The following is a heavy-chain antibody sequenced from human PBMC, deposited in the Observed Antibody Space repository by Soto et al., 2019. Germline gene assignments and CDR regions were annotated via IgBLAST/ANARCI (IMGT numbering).Heavy chain of an antibody. Sequence: PGGSLRLSCVVSGFTFSSDWMSWVRQAPGKGLEWVANIKQDGSEKNYEDSVRGRFTISRDNAKNSLYLQMNSLRAEDTAVYYCARGGSAPGYWGQGTLVTVSS. D-gene: IGHD3-10*01. J-gene: IGHJ4*02. CDR2: IKQDGSEK. CDR3: ARGGSAPGY. CDR1: GFTFSSDW. V-gene: IGHV3-7*05.